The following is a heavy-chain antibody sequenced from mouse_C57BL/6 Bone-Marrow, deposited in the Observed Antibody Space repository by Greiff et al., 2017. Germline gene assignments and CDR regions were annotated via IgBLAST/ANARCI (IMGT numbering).Heavy chain of an antibody. CDR3: TRDQSDDYDEGYFDV. CDR1: GFTFSSYA. Sequence: DVKLVESGAGLVKPGGSLKLSCAASGFTFSSYAMSWVSQTPEKRLEWVAYISSGGDYIYYADTVKGRFTISRDNARYTLYLHMSSLKSDDTAMDYCTRDQSDDYDEGYFDVWGTGTTVTVSS. CDR2: ISSGGDYI. V-gene: IGHV5-9-1*02. D-gene: IGHD2-4*01. J-gene: IGHJ1*03.